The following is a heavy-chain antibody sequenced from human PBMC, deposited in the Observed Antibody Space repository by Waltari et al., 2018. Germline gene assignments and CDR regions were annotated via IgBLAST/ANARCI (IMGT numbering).Heavy chain of an antibody. D-gene: IGHD1-1*01. CDR3: ARVWLEPYYYGMDV. CDR2: IYYSGST. J-gene: IGHJ6*02. Sequence: QVQLQESGPGLVKPSETLSLTCTVSGGSISSYYWSWIRQPPGKGLEWIGYIYYSGSTNHNPSLKSRVTISVDTSKNQFSLKLSSVTAADTAVYYCARVWLEPYYYGMDVWGQGTTVTVSS. V-gene: IGHV4-59*01. CDR1: GGSISSYY.